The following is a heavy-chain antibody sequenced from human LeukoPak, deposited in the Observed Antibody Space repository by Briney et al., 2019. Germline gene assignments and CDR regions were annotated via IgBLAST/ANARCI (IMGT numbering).Heavy chain of an antibody. CDR2: IYYSGST. CDR1: GVSISSYY. CDR3: ARHLLAYCGGDCYDNWFDP. Sequence: SETLPLTCTVSGVSISSYYWSWIRQPPGKGLEWIGYIYYSGSTNYNPSLKSRVTISVDTSKNQFSLKLSSVTAADTAVYYCARHLLAYCGGDCYDNWFDPWGQGTLVTVSS. D-gene: IGHD2-21*02. V-gene: IGHV4-59*08. J-gene: IGHJ5*02.